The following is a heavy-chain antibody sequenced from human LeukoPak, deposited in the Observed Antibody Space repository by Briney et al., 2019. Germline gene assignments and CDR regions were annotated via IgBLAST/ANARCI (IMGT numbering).Heavy chain of an antibody. J-gene: IGHJ4*02. V-gene: IGHV3-30*18. CDR3: AKNPHRWFGELDY. D-gene: IGHD3-10*01. CDR1: GFTFSSYG. Sequence: HPGRSLRLSCAASGFTFSSYGMHWVRQAPGKGLEWVAVISYDGSNKYCADSVKGRFTISRDNSKNTLYLQMNSLRAEDTAVYYCAKNPHRWFGELDYWGQGTLVTVSS. CDR2: ISYDGSNK.